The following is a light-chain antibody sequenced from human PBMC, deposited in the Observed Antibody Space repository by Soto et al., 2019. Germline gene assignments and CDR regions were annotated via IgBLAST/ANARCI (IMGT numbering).Light chain of an antibody. Sequence: QSALTQPASVSGSPGHSITISCTGTSSDVGGYNYVSWYQQHPGKAPKLMIYEVSNRPSGVSNRFSGSKSGNTASLTISGLQAEDEADYYCSSYTSSSTLVVFGGRTKLTVL. CDR2: EVS. CDR1: SSDVGGYNY. J-gene: IGLJ2*01. V-gene: IGLV2-14*01. CDR3: SSYTSSSTLVV.